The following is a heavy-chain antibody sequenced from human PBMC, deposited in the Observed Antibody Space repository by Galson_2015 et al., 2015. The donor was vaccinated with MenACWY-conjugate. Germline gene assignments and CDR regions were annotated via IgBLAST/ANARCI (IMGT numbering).Heavy chain of an antibody. D-gene: IGHD2-15*01. J-gene: IGHJ4*02. V-gene: IGHV3-7*03. CDR3: AREEVDCTGGRCSSYFDF. Sequence: SLRLSCAASGFTFSRYWLSWVRQAPGQGLEWVANIKPDRSEKYYAASVKGRFTISRDNAKNSLYLQMNSLRAEDTAVYYCAREEVDCTGGRCSSYFDFWGQGTLVTVPS. CDR2: IKPDRSEK. CDR1: GFTFSRYW.